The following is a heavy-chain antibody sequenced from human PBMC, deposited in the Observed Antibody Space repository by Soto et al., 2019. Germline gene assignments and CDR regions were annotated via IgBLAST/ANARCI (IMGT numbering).Heavy chain of an antibody. J-gene: IGHJ6*02. V-gene: IGHV3-11*01. CDR3: ARETGSIQLWFPYYYYGMDV. CDR2: ISSSGSTI. CDR1: GFTFSDYY. D-gene: IGHD5-18*01. Sequence: GGSLRLSCAASGFTFSDYYMSWIRQAPGKGLEWVSYISSSGSTIYYADSVKGRFTISRDNAKNSLYLQMNSLRAEDTAVYYCARETGSIQLWFPYYYYGMDVWGQGTTVTVSS.